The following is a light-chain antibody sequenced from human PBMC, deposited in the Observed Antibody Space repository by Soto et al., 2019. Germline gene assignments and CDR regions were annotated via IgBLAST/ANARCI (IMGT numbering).Light chain of an antibody. CDR3: QQYGSSRWT. V-gene: IGKV3-20*01. CDR2: AAS. J-gene: IGKJ1*01. CDR1: QSVSSSY. Sequence: EIVLTQSPGTLSLSPGERTTLSCRASQSVSSSYLAWYQQKPGQAPRLLIYAASSRATGIPDRFSGSGSGTDFTLTISRLEPEDVAVYYCQQYGSSRWTFGGGTKVEIK.